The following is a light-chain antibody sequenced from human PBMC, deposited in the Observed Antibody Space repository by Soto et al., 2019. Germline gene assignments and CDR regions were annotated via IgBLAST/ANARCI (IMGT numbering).Light chain of an antibody. CDR1: QGISNY. Sequence: DIQMTQSPSSLSASVGDRVTMTCRASQGISNYLNWYQQKPGRAPKLLIYATSTLQSGVPSRFSGSGSGTEFTLTISSLQAEDFATYFCQESYISPAVSFGGGTKVDIK. J-gene: IGKJ4*01. CDR2: ATS. CDR3: QESYISPAVS. V-gene: IGKV1-39*01.